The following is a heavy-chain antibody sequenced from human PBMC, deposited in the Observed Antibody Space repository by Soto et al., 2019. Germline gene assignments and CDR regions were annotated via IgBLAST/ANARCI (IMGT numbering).Heavy chain of an antibody. J-gene: IGHJ4*02. CDR3: ARLVGGSSWYHPFDY. V-gene: IGHV5-51*01. Sequence: GESLKISCQGSGYSFTSYWIGWVRQMPGKGLEWMGIIYPGGSDTRYSPSFQGQVTISADKSISTAYLQWSSLKASDTAMYYCARLVGGSSWYHPFDYWGQGTLVTVSS. CDR1: GYSFTSYW. D-gene: IGHD6-13*01. CDR2: IYPGGSDT.